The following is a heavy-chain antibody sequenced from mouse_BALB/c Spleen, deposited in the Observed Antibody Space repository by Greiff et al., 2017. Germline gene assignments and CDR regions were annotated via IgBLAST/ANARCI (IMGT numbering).Heavy chain of an antibody. Sequence: VQLKESGPGLVKPSQSLSLTCSVTGYSITSGYYWNWIRQFPGNKLEWMGYISYDGSNNYNPSLKNRISITRDTSKNQFFLKLNSVTTEDTATYYCARRGGNYLYAMDYWGQGTSVTVSS. CDR3: ARRGGNYLYAMDY. CDR1: GYSITSGYY. D-gene: IGHD2-1*01. V-gene: IGHV3-6*02. J-gene: IGHJ4*01. CDR2: ISYDGSN.